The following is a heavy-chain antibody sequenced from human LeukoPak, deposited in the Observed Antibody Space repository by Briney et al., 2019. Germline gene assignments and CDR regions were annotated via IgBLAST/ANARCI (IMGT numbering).Heavy chain of an antibody. CDR3: AREVGIAALGNFDY. V-gene: IGHV4-31*03. Sequence: KPSETLSLTCTVSGGSISIAGYYWSWIRQHPGKGLEWIGYSYYSGSTYYNPSLKRRLTLSVDTTKNQFSQKLNSRPGAEMAWDYCAREVGIAALGNFDYWGQGNLVTVSS. CDR1: GGSISIAGYY. D-gene: IGHD6-13*01. CDR2: SYYSGST. J-gene: IGHJ4*02.